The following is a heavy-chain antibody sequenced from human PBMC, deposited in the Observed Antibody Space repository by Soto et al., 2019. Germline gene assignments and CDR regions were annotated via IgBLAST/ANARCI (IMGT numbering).Heavy chain of an antibody. CDR3: ARVKDGCDY. Sequence: PSETLSLTCTVSGGSISSYYWSWIRQPPGKGLEWIGYIYNSGSTNYNPSLKSRVTISIDTSKNQFSLKLSSVSAADTAVYYCARVKDGCDYWGQGTLVTVSS. CDR1: GGSISSYY. V-gene: IGHV4-59*01. J-gene: IGHJ4*02. D-gene: IGHD6-19*01. CDR2: IYNSGST.